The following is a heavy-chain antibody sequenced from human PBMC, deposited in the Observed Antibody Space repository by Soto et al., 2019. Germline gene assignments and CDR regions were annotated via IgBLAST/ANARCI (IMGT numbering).Heavy chain of an antibody. CDR1: GGPFGSSA. CDR2: FIPVFDKA. CDR3: ARLRRDWGDAFDL. V-gene: IGHV1-69*01. D-gene: IGHD3-16*01. Sequence: QVQLVQSGADVKKPGSSVKVSCKTSGGPFGSSAISWVRQAPAQGLEWMGEFIPVFDKANYAQNFQGRLTITADEPTGTVFMQLSSLRSEDTAVYFCARLRRDWGDAFDLWGLGTFVTVSS. J-gene: IGHJ3*01.